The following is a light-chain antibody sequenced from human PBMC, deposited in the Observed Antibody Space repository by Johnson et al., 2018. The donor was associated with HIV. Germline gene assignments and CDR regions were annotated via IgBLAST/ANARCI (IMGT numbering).Light chain of an antibody. CDR1: SSNIGNND. J-gene: IGLJ1*01. Sequence: QPVLTQPPSVSAAPGQKVTISCSGSSSNIGNNDVSWYQHLPGTAPKLLIYESNKRPSGIPDRFSGSESGTSATLGITGLQTGDEADYYCGTWDSSLSAHYVFGTGTKVTGL. CDR3: GTWDSSLSAHYV. V-gene: IGLV1-51*02. CDR2: ESN.